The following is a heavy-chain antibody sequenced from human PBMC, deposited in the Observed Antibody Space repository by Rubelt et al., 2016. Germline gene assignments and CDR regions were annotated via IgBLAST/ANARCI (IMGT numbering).Heavy chain of an antibody. CDR1: RNYW. CDR2: INSDGSST. CDR3: ARKENWNDGPLLYYYYMDI. Sequence: RNYWMHWVRQAPGKGLVWVSRINSDGSSTNYADSVKGRLTVSRDNAKNTLYLQMNSLRAEDTAVYYCARKENWNDGPLLYYYYMDIWGKGTTVTVSS. J-gene: IGHJ6*03. D-gene: IGHD1-1*01. V-gene: IGHV3-74*01.